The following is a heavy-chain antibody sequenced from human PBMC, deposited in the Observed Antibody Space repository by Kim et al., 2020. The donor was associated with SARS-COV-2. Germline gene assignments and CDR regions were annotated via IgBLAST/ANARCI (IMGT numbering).Heavy chain of an antibody. D-gene: IGHD2-2*01. J-gene: IGHJ6*02. CDR3: ARAPQYQLPRQIYYYGMDV. V-gene: IGHV4-34*01. Sequence: SRVTISVDTSKNQFSLKLSSVTAADTAVYYCARAPQYQLPRQIYYYGMDVWGQGTTVTVSS.